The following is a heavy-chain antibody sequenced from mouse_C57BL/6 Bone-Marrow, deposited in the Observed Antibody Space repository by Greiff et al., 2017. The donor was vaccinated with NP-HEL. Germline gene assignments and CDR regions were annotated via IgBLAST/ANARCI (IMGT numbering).Heavy chain of an antibody. D-gene: IGHD1-1*01. J-gene: IGHJ4*01. CDR1: GFTFSSYA. CDR2: ISDGGSYT. CDR3: AREATVVATYAMDY. Sequence: EVKLMESGGGLVKPGGSLKLSCAASGFTFSSYAMSWVRQTPEKRLEWVATISDGGSYTYYPDNVKGRFTLSRDNAKNNLYLQMSHLKSEDTAMYYCAREATVVATYAMDYWGQGTSVTVSS. V-gene: IGHV5-4*01.